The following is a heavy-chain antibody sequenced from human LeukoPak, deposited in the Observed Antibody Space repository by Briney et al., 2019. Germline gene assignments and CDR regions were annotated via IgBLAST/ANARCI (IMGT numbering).Heavy chain of an antibody. CDR1: GYTFTSYG. D-gene: IGHD3-16*02. Sequence: ASVKVSCKASGYTFTSYGIIWVRQAPGQGLEWMGWISAYNGNTNYAQKLQGRVTMTTDTSTSTAYMELRSLRSDDTAVYYCARDRISMITLGGVIGGTGYWGQGTLVTVSS. CDR2: ISAYNGNT. J-gene: IGHJ4*02. CDR3: ARDRISMITLGGVIGGTGY. V-gene: IGHV1-18*01.